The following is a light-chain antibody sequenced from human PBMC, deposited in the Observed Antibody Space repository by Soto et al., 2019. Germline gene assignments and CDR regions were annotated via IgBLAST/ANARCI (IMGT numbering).Light chain of an antibody. J-gene: IGKJ4*01. CDR3: QQDNNWPLT. V-gene: IGKV3D-15*01. Sequence: EIVLTQSPGTLSLSPGERATLSCRASQSVRSNYLGWYQQKPGQAPRLLIYAASTRATGFPARFSGSGSGTEFTLTISSLQSEDFAVYYCQQDNNWPLTFGGGTKVDIK. CDR1: QSVRSN. CDR2: AAS.